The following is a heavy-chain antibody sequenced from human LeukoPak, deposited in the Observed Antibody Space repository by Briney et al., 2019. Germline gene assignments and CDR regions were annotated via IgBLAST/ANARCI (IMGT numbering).Heavy chain of an antibody. CDR1: GVTFSSDC. V-gene: IGHV3-7*03. Sequence: GGSMRLSCAASGVTFSSDCMSWVRQAPGKGLEWVADIKQDGSEKYYVDSVKGRFTISRDNAKNSLYLQMNSLRAEDTAVYYCARRTISSRAFDIWGQGTMVTVSS. CDR2: IKQDGSEK. D-gene: IGHD3-9*01. CDR3: ARRTISSRAFDI. J-gene: IGHJ3*02.